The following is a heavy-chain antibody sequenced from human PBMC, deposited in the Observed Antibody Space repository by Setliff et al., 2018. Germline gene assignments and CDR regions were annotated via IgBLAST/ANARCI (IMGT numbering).Heavy chain of an antibody. J-gene: IGHJ6*03. CDR1: GFTFSTYR. CDR3: AKGSGYNLGGWYYYYMDV. CDR2: IWDDGVKK. Sequence: GRSLRLSCAASGFTFSTYRMHWVRQASGKGLEWLAVIWDDGVKKYHADSVKGRFTISRDNSKNTLYLQMYSLRADDTAVYYCAKGSGYNLGGWYYYYMDVWGKGTTVTVSS. V-gene: IGHV3-30*18. D-gene: IGHD5-12*01.